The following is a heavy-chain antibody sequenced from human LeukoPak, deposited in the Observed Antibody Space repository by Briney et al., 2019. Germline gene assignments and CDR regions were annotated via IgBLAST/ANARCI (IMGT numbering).Heavy chain of an antibody. V-gene: IGHV3-48*01. J-gene: IGHJ4*02. CDR2: IGISSGNT. D-gene: IGHD5-24*01. CDR3: ARDYKYAFDN. Sequence: HPGGSLRLSCAASGFTFSDYSMNWVRQAPGKGLEWISYIGISSGNTKYADSVKGRFTISGDKAKNSLYLQMNSLRVEDTAVYYCARDYKYAFDNWGQGTRVTVSS. CDR1: GFTFSDYS.